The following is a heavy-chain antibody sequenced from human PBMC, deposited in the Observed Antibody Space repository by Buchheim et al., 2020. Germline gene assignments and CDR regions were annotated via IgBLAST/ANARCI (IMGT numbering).Heavy chain of an antibody. CDR1: GGSVSSDNYY. J-gene: IGHJ5*02. CDR2: IYHSGST. D-gene: IGHD4-23*01. V-gene: IGHV4-61*01. CDR3: ARDQKEVSSEERWRGWFDP. Sequence: QVQLQESGPGLVKPSETLSLTCTVSGGSVSSDNYYWSWIRQPPGKGLEWIGEIYHSGSTNYNPSLKSRVTISVDKSKNQFSLKLSSVTAADTAVYYCARDQKEVSSEERWRGWFDPWGQGTL.